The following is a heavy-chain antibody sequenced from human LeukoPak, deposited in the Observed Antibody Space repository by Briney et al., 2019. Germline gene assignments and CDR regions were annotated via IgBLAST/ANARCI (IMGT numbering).Heavy chain of an antibody. J-gene: IGHJ4*02. D-gene: IGHD6-6*01. CDR3: AKIEGSSSYYFDY. Sequence: PGRSLRLSCAASGFTFSTYAMHWVRQAPGKGLEWVAIISHDGGSTSYADSVKGRFTISRDNSKNTLYLQMSSLRTEDTAVYYCAKIEGSSSYYFDYWGQGTLVTVSS. CDR2: ISHDGGST. CDR1: GFTFSTYA. V-gene: IGHV3-30*18.